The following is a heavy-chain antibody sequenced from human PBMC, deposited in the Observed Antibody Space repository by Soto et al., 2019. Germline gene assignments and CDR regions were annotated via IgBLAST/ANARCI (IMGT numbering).Heavy chain of an antibody. CDR3: ARPGLGYCSGGSCYSGAFDI. Sequence: ASVKVSCKASGYTFTSYDINWVRQATGQGLEWMGWMNPNSGNTGYAQKFQGRVTMTRNTSISTAYMELSSLRSEDTAVYYCARPGLGYCSGGSCYSGAFDIWGQGTMVTVS. V-gene: IGHV1-8*01. D-gene: IGHD2-15*01. J-gene: IGHJ3*02. CDR1: GYTFTSYD. CDR2: MNPNSGNT.